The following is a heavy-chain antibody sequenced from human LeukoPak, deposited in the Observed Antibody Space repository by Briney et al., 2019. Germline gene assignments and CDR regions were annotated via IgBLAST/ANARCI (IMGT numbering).Heavy chain of an antibody. V-gene: IGHV3-33*01. CDR3: ARDRGSWYGGAFDI. D-gene: IGHD6-13*01. CDR2: IWYDGSNK. J-gene: IGHJ3*02. Sequence: PGGSLRLSCAASGFTFSSYGMHWVRQAPGKGLEWVAVIWYDGSNKYYADSVKGRFTISRDNSKNTLYLQMNSLRAEDTAVYYCARDRGSWYGGAFDIWGQGTMVTVSS. CDR1: GFTFSSYG.